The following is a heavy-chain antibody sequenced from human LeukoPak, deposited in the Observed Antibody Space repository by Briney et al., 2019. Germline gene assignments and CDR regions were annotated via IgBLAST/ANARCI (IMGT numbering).Heavy chain of an antibody. CDR1: GGSISSGDYY. Sequence: SQTLSLTCTVPGGSISSGDYYWSWIRQPPGKGLEWIGYIYYSGSTYYNPSLKSRVTISVDTSKNQFSLKLSSVTAADTAVYYCARDPKYYYDSSGSLGVGYWGQGTLVTVSS. V-gene: IGHV4-30-4*08. CDR3: ARDPKYYYDSSGSLGVGY. CDR2: IYYSGST. J-gene: IGHJ4*02. D-gene: IGHD3-22*01.